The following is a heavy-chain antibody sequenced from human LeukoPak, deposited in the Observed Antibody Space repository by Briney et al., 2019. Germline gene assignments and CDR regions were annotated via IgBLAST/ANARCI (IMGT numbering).Heavy chain of an antibody. CDR2: ISGSGDST. Sequence: PGGSLRLSCAASGFTFSSYAMSWVRQAPGKGLEWVSAISGSGDSTYYADSVKGRFTISRDNAKNSLYLQMNSLRAEDTAVYYCARGYYYDSRAFDYWGQGTLVTVSS. J-gene: IGHJ4*02. V-gene: IGHV3-23*01. CDR1: GFTFSSYA. CDR3: ARGYYYDSRAFDY. D-gene: IGHD3-22*01.